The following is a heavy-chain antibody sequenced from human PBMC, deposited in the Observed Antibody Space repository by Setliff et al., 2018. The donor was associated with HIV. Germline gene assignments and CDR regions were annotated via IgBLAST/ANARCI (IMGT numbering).Heavy chain of an antibody. Sequence: GASVKVSCKASGYTFTTYHMHRLRQAPGQGLEWMGIINPKNRSTTYAQRFQDRVTMTSDTSTNTFYMELSSLKSEDTAVYYCTRNLYYYASGIHFGVYWGQGTPVTVSS. CDR3: TRNLYYYASGIHFGVY. CDR2: INPKNRST. J-gene: IGHJ4*02. D-gene: IGHD3-10*01. V-gene: IGHV1-46*01. CDR1: GYTFTTYH.